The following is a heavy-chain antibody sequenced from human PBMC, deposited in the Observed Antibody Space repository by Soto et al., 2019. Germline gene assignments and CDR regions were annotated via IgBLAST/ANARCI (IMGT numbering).Heavy chain of an antibody. D-gene: IGHD1-26*01. CDR3: ATLRYSGSYYSVYYYGMDV. Sequence: SVKVSCKASGGTFSSYAISWVRQAPGQGLDWMVGFIPIFGTANYAQKFQGRVTITADESTSTAYTELSSLRSEDTAVYYCATLRYSGSYYSVYYYGMDVWGQGTTVTVSS. CDR2: FIPIFGTA. CDR1: GGTFSSYA. J-gene: IGHJ6*02. V-gene: IGHV1-69*13.